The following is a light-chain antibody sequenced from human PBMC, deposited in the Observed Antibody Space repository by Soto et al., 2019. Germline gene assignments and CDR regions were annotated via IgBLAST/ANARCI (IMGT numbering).Light chain of an antibody. Sequence: QPVLTQPPSASGSPGQSVTISCTGTSSDVGGYNFVSWYQQHPGKAPKLMIYEVSKRPSGVPDRFSGSKSGNTASLTVSGLQAEDEADYYCSSYAVTSFVFGTGTKLTVL. CDR1: SSDVGGYNF. CDR2: EVS. V-gene: IGLV2-8*01. J-gene: IGLJ1*01. CDR3: SSYAVTSFV.